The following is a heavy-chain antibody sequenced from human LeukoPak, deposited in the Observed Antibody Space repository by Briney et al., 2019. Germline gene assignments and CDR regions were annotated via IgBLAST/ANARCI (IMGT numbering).Heavy chain of an antibody. CDR2: IYYSGNT. J-gene: IGHJ4*02. CDR3: ARQTGSGLFILP. CDR1: GDSISSGDYY. Sequence: PSETLSLTCTVSGDSISSGDYYWGWIRQPPGKGLEWIGSIYYSGNTYYNASLKSQVSISIDTSKNQFSLRLTSVTAADTAVYYCARQTGSGLFILPGGQGTLVTVSS. D-gene: IGHD3/OR15-3a*01. V-gene: IGHV4-39*01.